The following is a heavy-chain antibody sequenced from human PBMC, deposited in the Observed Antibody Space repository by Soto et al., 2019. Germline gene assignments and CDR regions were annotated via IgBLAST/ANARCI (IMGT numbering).Heavy chain of an antibody. D-gene: IGHD3-9*01. CDR2: IYYSGST. Sequence: PSETLSLTCTVSGGSISSSRFYWGWIRQPPGKGLEWIGAIYYSGSTYYNPSLKSRVTISVDTSKNQFSLKLSSVTAADTAVYYCVRRVDKYYDILTGDTFDIWGQGTMVTVSS. V-gene: IGHV4-39*01. CDR1: GGSISSSRFY. J-gene: IGHJ3*02. CDR3: VRRVDKYYDILTGDTFDI.